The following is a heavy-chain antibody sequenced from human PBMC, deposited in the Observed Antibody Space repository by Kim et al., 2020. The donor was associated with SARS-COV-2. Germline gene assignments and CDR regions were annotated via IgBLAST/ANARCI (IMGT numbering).Heavy chain of an antibody. V-gene: IGHV1-46*01. Sequence: ASVKVSCKASGYTFTSYYMHWVRQAPGQGLEWMGIINPSGGSTSYAQKFQGRVTMTRDTSTSTVYMELSSLRSEDTAVYYCARGGTLLVWGIAVAGTAYYYVMDVWGQGTTVTVSS. D-gene: IGHD6-19*01. CDR1: GYTFTSYY. J-gene: IGHJ6*02. CDR2: INPSGGST. CDR3: ARGGTLLVWGIAVAGTAYYYVMDV.